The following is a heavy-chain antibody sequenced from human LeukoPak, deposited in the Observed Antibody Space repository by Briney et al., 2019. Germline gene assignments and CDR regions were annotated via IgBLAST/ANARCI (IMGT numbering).Heavy chain of an antibody. V-gene: IGHV1-46*01. CDR1: GYTFTSYY. Sequence: ASVKVSCKASGYTFTSYYMHWVRQAPGQGLEWMGIINPSGGSTSYAQKFQGRVTMARDTSTSTVYMELSRLRSDDTAVYYCARGIVGATSYFDYWGQGTLVTVSS. J-gene: IGHJ4*02. D-gene: IGHD1-26*01. CDR2: INPSGGST. CDR3: ARGIVGATSYFDY.